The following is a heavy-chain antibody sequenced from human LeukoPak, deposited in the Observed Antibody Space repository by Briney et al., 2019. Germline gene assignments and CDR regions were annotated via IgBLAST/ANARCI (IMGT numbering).Heavy chain of an antibody. CDR2: IYHSGST. V-gene: IGHV4-30-2*03. J-gene: IGHJ4*02. CDR1: GGSISSGGYS. Sequence: PSETLSLTCAVSGGSISSGGYSWSWIRQPPGKGLEWIGYIYHSGSTYYNPSLKSRVTISVDTSKNQFSLKLSSVTAADTAVYYCARHEIDSSGYYRGYYFDYWGQGTLVTVSS. D-gene: IGHD3-22*01. CDR3: ARHEIDSSGYYRGYYFDY.